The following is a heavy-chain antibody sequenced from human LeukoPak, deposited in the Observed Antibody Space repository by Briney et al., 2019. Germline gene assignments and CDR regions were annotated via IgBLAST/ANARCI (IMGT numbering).Heavy chain of an antibody. Sequence: GGSLRLSCAASGFTFSSYEMNWVRQAPGKGLEWVSYISSSGSTIYNADSVKGRFTNSRDNSKNTLYLQMNSLRAEDTAVYYCAKVPSWGDFYPELDYWGQGTLVTVSS. V-gene: IGHV3-48*03. J-gene: IGHJ4*02. CDR1: GFTFSSYE. D-gene: IGHD2-21*02. CDR3: AKVPSWGDFYPELDY. CDR2: ISSSGSTI.